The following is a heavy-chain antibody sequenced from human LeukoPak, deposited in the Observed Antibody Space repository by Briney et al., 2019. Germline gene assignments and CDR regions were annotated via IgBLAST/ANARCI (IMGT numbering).Heavy chain of an antibody. D-gene: IGHD5-18*01. J-gene: IGHJ4*02. V-gene: IGHV4-59*01. CDR1: GGSISSYY. CDR2: IYYSGST. Sequence: SETLSLTCTVSGGSISSYYWSWIRQPPGKGLEWIGYIYYSGSTNYNPSLKSRVTISVDTSKNQFSLKLSSVTAADTAVYYCARSRGGYTYGYFDYWGQGTLVTVSS. CDR3: ARSRGGYTYGYFDY.